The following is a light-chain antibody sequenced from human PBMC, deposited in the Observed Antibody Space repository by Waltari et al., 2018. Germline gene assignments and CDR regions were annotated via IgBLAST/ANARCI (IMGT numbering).Light chain of an antibody. Sequence: DIQMTQSPSSLSASVGDRVTLTCRASQGIRDDLGWYQQKPGQPPKRLIYGASNLQSWVPLRFSGSGSGTEFTLTISSLQPEDSAIYYCLQHNTYPITFGSGTKVEIK. CDR3: LQHNTYPIT. J-gene: IGKJ3*01. CDR2: GAS. V-gene: IGKV1-17*01. CDR1: QGIRDD.